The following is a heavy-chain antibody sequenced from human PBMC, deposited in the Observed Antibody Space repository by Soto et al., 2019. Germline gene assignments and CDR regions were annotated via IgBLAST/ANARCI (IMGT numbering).Heavy chain of an antibody. CDR2: ISYDGSNK. Sequence: QVQLVESRGGVVQPGRSLRLSCAASGFTFSSYGMHWVRQAPGKGLEWVAVISYDGSNKYYADSVKGRFTISRDNSKNTLYLQMNSLRAEDTAVYYCAKVRSNWNDVGYFDYWGQGTLVTVSS. V-gene: IGHV3-30*18. J-gene: IGHJ4*02. CDR3: AKVRSNWNDVGYFDY. CDR1: GFTFSSYG. D-gene: IGHD1-1*01.